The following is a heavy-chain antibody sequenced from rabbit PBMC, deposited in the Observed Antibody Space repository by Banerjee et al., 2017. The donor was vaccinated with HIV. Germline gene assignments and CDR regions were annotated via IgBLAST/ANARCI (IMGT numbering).Heavy chain of an antibody. CDR3: ARDTSSSFSSYGMDL. D-gene: IGHD1-1*01. CDR1: GFSFSSNA. CDR2: IELGSSGFT. Sequence: QEQLVESGGGLVQPEGSLTLTCTASGFSFSSNAMCWVRQAPGKGLEWIGCIELGSSGFTYFASWAKGRFTITKTSSTTVTLQMTSLTAADTATYFCARDTSSSFSSYGMDLWGPGTLVTV. J-gene: IGHJ6*01. V-gene: IGHV1S45*01.